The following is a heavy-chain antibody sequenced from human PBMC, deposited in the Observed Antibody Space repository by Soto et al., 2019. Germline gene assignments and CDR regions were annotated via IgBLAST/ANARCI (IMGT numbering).Heavy chain of an antibody. CDR3: ARVRGGQLLSNWFDP. CDR2: IYYSGST. V-gene: IGHV4-30-4*01. CDR1: CGSIISGDYY. J-gene: IGHJ5*02. Sequence: SETLSLTCTFSCGSIISGDYYWSWIRQPPGKGLEWIGYIYYSGSTYYNPSLKSRVTISVDTSKNQFSLKLSSVTAADTAVYYCARVRGGQLLSNWFDPWGQGTLVTVSS. D-gene: IGHD2-2*01.